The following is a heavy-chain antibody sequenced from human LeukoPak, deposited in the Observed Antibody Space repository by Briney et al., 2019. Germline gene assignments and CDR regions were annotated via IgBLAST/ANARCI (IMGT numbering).Heavy chain of an antibody. D-gene: IGHD6-19*01. CDR3: AGGDTVAGSYHLDY. CDR2: ISSSGSTI. CDR1: GFPFSSYE. Sequence: GSLRLSCAASGFPFSSYEMNWVRQASGKGLEWVSYISSSGSTIYYEDSVKGRFTISRDNAKNSLYLQMNSLRAEDTGVYYCAGGDTVAGSYHLDYWGQGTLVTVSS. V-gene: IGHV3-48*03. J-gene: IGHJ4*02.